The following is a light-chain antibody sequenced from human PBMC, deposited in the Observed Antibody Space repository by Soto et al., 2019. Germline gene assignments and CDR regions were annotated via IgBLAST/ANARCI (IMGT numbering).Light chain of an antibody. CDR1: QSVSRN. J-gene: IGKJ5*01. V-gene: IGKV3-15*01. CDR3: QQYSNWPPIT. Sequence: EIVMTQSPATLSVSPGERATLSCRASQSVSRNLAWYQQKPGQAPRLLIYGASTRATGIPARSSGSGSGTEFTLTISSLQSEDFAVYYCQQYSNWPPITFGQGTRLEIK. CDR2: GAS.